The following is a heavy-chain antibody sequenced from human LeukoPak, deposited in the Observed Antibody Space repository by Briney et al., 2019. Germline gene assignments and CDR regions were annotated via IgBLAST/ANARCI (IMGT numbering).Heavy chain of an antibody. J-gene: IGHJ2*01. D-gene: IGHD7-27*01. V-gene: IGHV3-64*01. CDR3: ARGAWAYRYFHL. CDR2: ISINVFIT. Sequence: LSISINVFITYYSLSVKGRFTISRENSKKTLYMQMDRLRDEDMAVYYCARGAWAYRYFHLWGRGTLVTVSS.